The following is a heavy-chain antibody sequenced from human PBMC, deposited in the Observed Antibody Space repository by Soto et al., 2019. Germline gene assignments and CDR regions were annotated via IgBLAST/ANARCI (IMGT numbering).Heavy chain of an antibody. V-gene: IGHV4-31*03. J-gene: IGHJ3*02. CDR2: IYYSGST. CDR3: ARVHLSDFDI. Sequence: PSETLSLTCTVSGGSIISGGYYWSWIRQHPGKGLEWIGYIYYSGSTYYNPSLKSRVTISVDTSKNQFSLKLSSVTAADTAVYYCARVHLSDFDIWGQGTMVTVSS. CDR1: GGSIISGGYY.